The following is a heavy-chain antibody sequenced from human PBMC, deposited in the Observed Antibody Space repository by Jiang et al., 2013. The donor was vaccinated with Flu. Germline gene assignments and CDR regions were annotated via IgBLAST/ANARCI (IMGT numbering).Heavy chain of an antibody. J-gene: IGHJ4*02. CDR2: LLHGST. CDR3: ARLVAATWAQGDY. Sequence: YWSWIAXTQEGPGVDWVHLLHGSTYXNPSLKSRVTISVDTSKNQXSLKLSSVTAADTAVYYCARLVAATWAQGDYWGQGTLVTVSS. V-gene: IGHV4-31*02. CDR1: Y. D-gene: IGHD2-15*01.